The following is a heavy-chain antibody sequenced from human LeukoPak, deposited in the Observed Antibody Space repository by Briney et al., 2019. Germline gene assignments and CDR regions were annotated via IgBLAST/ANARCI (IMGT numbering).Heavy chain of an antibody. CDR1: GYSFTSYW. CDR3: ARQGNGDYPYYYYYMDV. J-gene: IGHJ6*03. D-gene: IGHD4-17*01. V-gene: IGHV5-51*01. Sequence: GESLKISCKGSGYSFTSYWIGWVRQMPGKGLEWMGIIYPGDSDTRYSPSFQGQVTISADKSISTAYLQWSSLKASDTAMYYCARQGNGDYPYYYYYMDVWGKGTTVTISS. CDR2: IYPGDSDT.